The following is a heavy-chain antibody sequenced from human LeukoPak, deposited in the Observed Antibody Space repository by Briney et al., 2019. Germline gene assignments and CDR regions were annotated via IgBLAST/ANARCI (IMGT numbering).Heavy chain of an antibody. CDR2: IKEDGSEK. V-gene: IGHV3-7*02. J-gene: IGHJ4*02. CDR1: GFTFSSYW. Sequence: GRSLRLSCAASGFTFSSYWMSWVRQAPGKGLEWVANIKEDGSEKKYVDSVKGRFTISRDNAKNSLYLQMNSLKDEDTAVYYCARAVVYSSGTHWGRGTLVSVSA. D-gene: IGHD3-10*01. CDR3: ARAVVYSSGTH.